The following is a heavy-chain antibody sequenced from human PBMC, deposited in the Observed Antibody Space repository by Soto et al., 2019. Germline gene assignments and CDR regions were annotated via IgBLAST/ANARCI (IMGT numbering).Heavy chain of an antibody. D-gene: IGHD4-17*01. CDR1: GYSISSGYS. CDR2: IYNSGSS. Sequence: SETLSLTCAVSGYSISSGYSWDWIRQPPGRGLEWIGNIYNSGSSFYSPSLRSRVTMSQDTSKNQFSLELRSVTAADTAVYYCARGTRDYVDSDNYYFDFWGQGTLVTVSS. V-gene: IGHV4-38-2*01. CDR3: ARGTRDYVDSDNYYFDF. J-gene: IGHJ4*02.